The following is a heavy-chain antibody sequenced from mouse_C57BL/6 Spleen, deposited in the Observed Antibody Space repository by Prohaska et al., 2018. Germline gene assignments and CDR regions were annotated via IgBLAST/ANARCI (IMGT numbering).Heavy chain of an antibody. V-gene: IGHV1-50*01. D-gene: IGHD1-1*01. J-gene: IGHJ3*01. CDR1: GYTFTSYW. Sequence: PGASVKLSCTASGYTFTSYWMQWVKQRPGQGLECIGEIDHSDSYTNYNQKFKGKATLTVDTSSSTAYMQLSSLTSEDSAVYYCAREGDYYGSRAWFAYWGQGTLVTVSA. CDR2: IDHSDSYT. CDR3: AREGDYYGSRAWFAY.